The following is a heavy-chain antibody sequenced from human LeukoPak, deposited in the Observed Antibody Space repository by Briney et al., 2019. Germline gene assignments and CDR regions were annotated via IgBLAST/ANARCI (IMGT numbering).Heavy chain of an antibody. V-gene: IGHV3-53*01. D-gene: IGHD6-13*01. CDR1: GSTVSSNY. CDR2: IYSGGST. CDR3: ARGVGGGSSWYDY. J-gene: IGHJ4*02. Sequence: GGSLRLSCAASGSTVSSNYMSWVRQAPGKGLEWVSAIYSGGSTYYADSVKGRFTISRDNSKNTLYLQMNSLRAEDTAVYYCARGVGGGSSWYDYWGQGTLVTVSS.